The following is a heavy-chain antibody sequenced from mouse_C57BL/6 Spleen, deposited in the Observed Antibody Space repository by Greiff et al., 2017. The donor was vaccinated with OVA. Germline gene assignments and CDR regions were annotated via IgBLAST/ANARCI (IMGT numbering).Heavy chain of an antibody. CDR1: GYTFTDYN. V-gene: IGHV1-22*01. CDR2: INPNNGGT. J-gene: IGHJ2*01. D-gene: IGHD1-2*01. CDR3: ARPRPYFDY. Sequence: VQLKQSGPELVKPGASVKMSCKASGYTFTDYNMHWVKQSHGKSLEWIGYINPNNGGTSYNQKFKGKATLTVNKSSSTAYMELRSLTSEESAVYYCARPRPYFDYWGQGTTLTVSS.